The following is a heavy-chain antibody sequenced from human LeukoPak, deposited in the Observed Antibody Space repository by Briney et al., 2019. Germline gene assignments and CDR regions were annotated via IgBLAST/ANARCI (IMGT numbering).Heavy chain of an antibody. CDR2: ISGDGSNT. V-gene: IGHV3-74*01. CDR1: GFTFTSYY. Sequence: GGSLRLSCAASGFTFTSYYMHWVRQAPGKGLVWVSRISGDGSNTIYADSVKGRFTISRDNAKNTLYLQMNSLRAEDTAVYYCARFSGYSYGAYFDYWGQGTLVTVSS. D-gene: IGHD5-18*01. CDR3: ARFSGYSYGAYFDY. J-gene: IGHJ4*02.